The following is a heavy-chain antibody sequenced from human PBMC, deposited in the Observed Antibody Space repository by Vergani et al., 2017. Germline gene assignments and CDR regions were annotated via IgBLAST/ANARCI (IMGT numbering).Heavy chain of an antibody. Sequence: QVQLVQSGAEVKKPGSSVKVSCKASGGTFSSYTISWVRQAPGQGLEWMGRIIPILGIANYAQKFQGRVTITADKSTSTAYMELSSLRSEDTAVYYCASYKDIVVVPAAITDAFDIWGQGTTVTVSS. CDR1: GGTFSSYT. J-gene: IGHJ3*02. CDR2: IIPILGIA. D-gene: IGHD2-2*01. CDR3: ASYKDIVVVPAAITDAFDI. V-gene: IGHV1-69*02.